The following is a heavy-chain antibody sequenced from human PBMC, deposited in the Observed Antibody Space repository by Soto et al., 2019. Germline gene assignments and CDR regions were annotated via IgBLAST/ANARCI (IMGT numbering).Heavy chain of an antibody. V-gene: IGHV3-30-3*01. Sequence: PVGSLRLSCAASGFTFSSYAMHWVRQAPGKGLEWVAVISYDGSNKYYADSVEGQFTISRDNPKNTLYLQMNSLRAEDTAVYYCARGRRSTIFGVVIVGMDVWGQGTTVTVSS. D-gene: IGHD3-3*01. CDR2: ISYDGSNK. CDR3: ARGRRSTIFGVVIVGMDV. J-gene: IGHJ6*02. CDR1: GFTFSSYA.